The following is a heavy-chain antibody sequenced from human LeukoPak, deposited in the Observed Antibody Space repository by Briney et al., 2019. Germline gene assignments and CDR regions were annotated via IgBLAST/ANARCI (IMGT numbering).Heavy chain of an antibody. CDR3: ARGRTRSFDY. CDR1: AFTVITNY. D-gene: IGHD3/OR15-3a*01. V-gene: IGHV3-53*01. J-gene: IGHJ4*02. Sequence: GGSLRLSFAAAAFTVITNYTSWVRQAPGKGLEWVSVIYTGGSTYSADYVKGRFTIPRDNAKNPLYLQMNSLRADDTAVYYCARGRTRSFDYWGQGTLVTVSS. CDR2: IYTGGST.